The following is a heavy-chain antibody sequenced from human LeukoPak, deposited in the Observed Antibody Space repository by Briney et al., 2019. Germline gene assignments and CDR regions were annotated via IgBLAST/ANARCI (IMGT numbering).Heavy chain of an antibody. CDR3: AKGPIFGVVIGYMDV. J-gene: IGHJ6*03. CDR1: GFTFSSYA. CDR2: INSDGRST. D-gene: IGHD3-3*01. Sequence: GGSLRLSCAASGFTFSSYAMSWVRQAPGKGLVWVSRINSDGRSTSYADSVKGRFTISRDNAKNTLYLQMNSLRAEDTAVYYCAKGPIFGVVIGYMDVWGKGTTVTVSS. V-gene: IGHV3-74*01.